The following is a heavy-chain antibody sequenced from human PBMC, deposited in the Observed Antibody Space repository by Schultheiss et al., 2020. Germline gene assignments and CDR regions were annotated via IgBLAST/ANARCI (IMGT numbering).Heavy chain of an antibody. D-gene: IGHD3-22*01. CDR2: IYTSGST. J-gene: IGHJ3*02. CDR1: GGSISSGSYY. Sequence: SETLSLTCTVSGGSISSGSYYWSWIRQPAGKGLEWIGRIYTSGSTNCNPSLKSRVTISVDTSKNQFSLKLSSVTAADTAVYYCARHDSSGYYYVHAFDIWGQGTMVTVSS. CDR3: ARHDSSGYYYVHAFDI. V-gene: IGHV4-61*02.